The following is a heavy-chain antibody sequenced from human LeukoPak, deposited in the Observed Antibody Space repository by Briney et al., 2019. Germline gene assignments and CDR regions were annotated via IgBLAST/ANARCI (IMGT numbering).Heavy chain of an antibody. CDR3: ARDESANYVWGSYRHLYYFDY. J-gene: IGHJ4*02. Sequence: GGSLRLSCAASGFTFSSYWMSWVRQAPGKGLEWVANIKQDGSEKYYVDSVKGRFTISRDNAKNSLYLQMNSLRAEDTAVYYCARDESANYVWGSYRHLYYFDYWGQGTLVTVSS. D-gene: IGHD3-16*02. CDR1: GFTFSSYW. V-gene: IGHV3-7*01. CDR2: IKQDGSEK.